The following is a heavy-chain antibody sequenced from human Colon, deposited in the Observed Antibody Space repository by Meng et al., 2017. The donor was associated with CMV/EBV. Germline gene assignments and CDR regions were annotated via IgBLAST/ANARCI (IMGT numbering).Heavy chain of an antibody. CDR2: YIPIEDRA. D-gene: IGHD3-10*01. Sequence: SVKVSCKSSGGTFINYVIDWVRQAPGQGLEWMGRYIPIEDRAKSAQKFQDRLTITADKSASTAHLELSSLRSDDTAIYYCARGPRGFGEYYLDAWGPGMEVTVSS. CDR1: GGTFINYV. CDR3: ARGPRGFGEYYLDA. V-gene: IGHV1-69*04. J-gene: IGHJ4*02.